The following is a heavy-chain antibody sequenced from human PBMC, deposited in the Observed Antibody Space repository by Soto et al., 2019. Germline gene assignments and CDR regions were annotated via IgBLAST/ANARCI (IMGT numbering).Heavy chain of an antibody. D-gene: IGHD2-15*01. CDR2: SYWDADK. J-gene: IGHJ6*02. CDR1: GFALSTGGVG. V-gene: IGHV2-5*02. Sequence: QITLKESGPTLVKPTQTLTMTCTFSGFALSTGGVGVGWIRQPPGKALEWLALSYWDADKRYSPSLKSRLTITKDPSKCQEFLTIINIDASENATDSCAHTRCSRDRLHAYSSPHDSGVDVCGQGSTFTDSS. CDR3: AHTRCSRDRLHAYSSPHDSGVDV.